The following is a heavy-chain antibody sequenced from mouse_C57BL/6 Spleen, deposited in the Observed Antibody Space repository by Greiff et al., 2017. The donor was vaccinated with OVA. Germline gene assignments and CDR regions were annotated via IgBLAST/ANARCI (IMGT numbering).Heavy chain of an antibody. CDR3: ARNYGNLDWFAY. CDR1: GYTFTSYW. V-gene: IGHV1-61*01. D-gene: IGHD2-1*01. CDR2: IYPSDSET. Sequence: QVQLQQPGAELVRPGSSVKLSCKASGYTFTSYWMDWVKQRPGQGLEWIGNIYPSDSETHYNQKFKDKATLTVDKSSSTAYMQLSSLTSEDSAVYYCARNYGNLDWFAYWGQGTLVTVSA. J-gene: IGHJ3*01.